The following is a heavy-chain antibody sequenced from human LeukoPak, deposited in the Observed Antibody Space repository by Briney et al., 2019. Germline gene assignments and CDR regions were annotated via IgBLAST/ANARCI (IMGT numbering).Heavy chain of an antibody. CDR3: ARTRSDAFDI. V-gene: IGHV3-30*03. Sequence: GGSLRLSCAASGFTFSNYGMHWVRQAPGKGLEWVAVISYDGSNKYYADSVKGRFAISRDNSKNTLYLQMNSLRAEDTAVYYCARTRSDAFDIWGQGTMVTVSS. CDR2: ISYDGSNK. CDR1: GFTFSNYG. J-gene: IGHJ3*02.